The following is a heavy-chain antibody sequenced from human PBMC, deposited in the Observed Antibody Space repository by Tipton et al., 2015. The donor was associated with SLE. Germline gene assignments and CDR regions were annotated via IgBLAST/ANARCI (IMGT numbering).Heavy chain of an antibody. V-gene: IGHV4-31*03. CDR3: ARLCARCGDC. J-gene: IGHJ4*02. CDR2: MSYSGST. D-gene: IGHD5-24*01. CDR1: GGSISSDDYY. Sequence: TLSLTCTVSGGSISSDDYYWTWIRQHPGKGLEWIGHMSYSGSTYYNPSLKRRITISVDTSKNHFSLKLSSVTAADTAVYYCARLCARCGDCWGQGALVTVSS.